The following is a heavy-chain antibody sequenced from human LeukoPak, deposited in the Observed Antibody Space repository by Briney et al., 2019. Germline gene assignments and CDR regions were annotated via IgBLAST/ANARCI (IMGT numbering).Heavy chain of an antibody. Sequence: SETLTLTCTVSGGSITTYFWSWIRQPPGKGLEWIGYIYYIGSTNYNPSLKSRVTISVDTSKKQFSLKLSSVTAADTAVYYCASVRRDGYPFDYWGQGTLVTVSS. CDR2: IYYIGST. CDR3: ASVRRDGYPFDY. D-gene: IGHD5-24*01. J-gene: IGHJ4*02. CDR1: GGSITTYF. V-gene: IGHV4-59*01.